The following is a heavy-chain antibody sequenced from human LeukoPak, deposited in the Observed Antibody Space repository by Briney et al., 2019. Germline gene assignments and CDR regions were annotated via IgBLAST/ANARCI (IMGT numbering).Heavy chain of an antibody. CDR3: ARGLRGYSGRPLSY. CDR2: ISGSGGST. V-gene: IGHV3-23*01. Sequence: GGSLRLSCAASGFTFSSYAMSWVRQAPGKGLEWVSAISGSGGSTYYADSVKGRFTISRDNAKNSLYLQMNSLRAEDTAVYYCARGLRGYSGRPLSYWGQGTLVTVSS. D-gene: IGHD5-12*01. CDR1: GFTFSSYA. J-gene: IGHJ4*02.